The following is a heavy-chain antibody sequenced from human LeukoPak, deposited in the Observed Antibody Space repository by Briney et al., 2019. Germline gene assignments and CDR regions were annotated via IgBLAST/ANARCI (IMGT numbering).Heavy chain of an antibody. D-gene: IGHD3-10*01. Sequence: PSETLSLTCAVYGGSFSGYYWSWIRQPPGKGLEWIGEINHSGSTNYNPSLKSRVTISVDRSKNQFSLKLSSVTAADTAVYYCARDVGSDEYWYFDLWGRGTLVTVSS. J-gene: IGHJ2*01. CDR3: ARDVGSDEYWYFDL. CDR1: GGSFSGYY. CDR2: INHSGST. V-gene: IGHV4-34*01.